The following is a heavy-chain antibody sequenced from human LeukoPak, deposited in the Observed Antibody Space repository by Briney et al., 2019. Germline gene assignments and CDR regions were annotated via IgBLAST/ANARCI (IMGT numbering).Heavy chain of an antibody. D-gene: IGHD3-10*01. CDR1: GFTFRNYG. CDR3: AKEATWGEWYFDY. V-gene: IGHV3-30*18. J-gene: IGHJ4*02. Sequence: GGSLRLSCVVSGFTFRNYGMHWVRQAPGKGLEWVAVIADDGRAKFYADSVKGRFTISRDNSKNTLYLQMNSLRAEDTAVYYCAKEATWGEWYFDYWGQGTLVTVFS. CDR2: IADDGRAK.